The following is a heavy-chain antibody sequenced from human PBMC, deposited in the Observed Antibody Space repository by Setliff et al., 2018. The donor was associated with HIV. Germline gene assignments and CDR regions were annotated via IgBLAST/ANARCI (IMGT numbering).Heavy chain of an antibody. CDR3: ARSNLEPTSRLFDP. J-gene: IGHJ5*02. CDR2: INHSGRT. Sequence: SETLSLTCAVYGGSFSGYHWNWIRQPPGKGLEWIGEINHSGRTNYNPSLKSRVTISVDTSNNRFSLNLASVTAADTAVYYCARSNLEPTSRLFDPWGPGTLVTVSS. V-gene: IGHV4-34*01. CDR1: GGSFSGYH. D-gene: IGHD1-1*01.